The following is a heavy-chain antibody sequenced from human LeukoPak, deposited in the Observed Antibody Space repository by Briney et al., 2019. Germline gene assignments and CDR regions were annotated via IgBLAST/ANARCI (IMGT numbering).Heavy chain of an antibody. Sequence: ASVKVSCKASGYTFTSYGISWVRQAPGQGLEWMGWMNPNSGNTGYAQKFQGRVTMTRNTSISTAYMELSSLRSEDTAVYYCARAIRIAAAGTGPAGYWGQGTLITVSS. CDR2: MNPNSGNT. D-gene: IGHD6-13*01. V-gene: IGHV1-8*02. CDR3: ARAIRIAAAGTGPAGY. CDR1: GYTFTSYG. J-gene: IGHJ4*02.